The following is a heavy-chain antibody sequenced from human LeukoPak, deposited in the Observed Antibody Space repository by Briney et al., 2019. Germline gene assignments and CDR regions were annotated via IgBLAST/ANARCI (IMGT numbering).Heavy chain of an antibody. D-gene: IGHD7-27*01. CDR1: GFTFSSYA. J-gene: IGHJ4*02. CDR3: AKGDPFFYDNWGSS. Sequence: GGSLRLSCAASGFTFSSYAMGWARQAPGKGLEWVSAISGSGSSTYYADSVKGRFTISRDNSKNTLYLQTNSLRGEDTAVYYCAKGDPFFYDNWGSSWGQGTLVTVSS. CDR2: ISGSGSST. V-gene: IGHV3-23*01.